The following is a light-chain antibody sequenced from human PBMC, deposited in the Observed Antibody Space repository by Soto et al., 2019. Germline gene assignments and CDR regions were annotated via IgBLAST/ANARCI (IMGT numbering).Light chain of an antibody. V-gene: IGLV1-51*01. CDR1: SSNIGNNY. CDR2: DNN. J-gene: IGLJ2*01. Sequence: QSVLTQPPSVSAAPGQKVTISCSGSSSNIGNNYVSWYQQLPGTAPKLLIYDNNKRPSGIPDRFSGSKSGTSATLGTTGLQTGDEADYYCGAWDDSLSAVFGGGTKVTVL. CDR3: GAWDDSLSAV.